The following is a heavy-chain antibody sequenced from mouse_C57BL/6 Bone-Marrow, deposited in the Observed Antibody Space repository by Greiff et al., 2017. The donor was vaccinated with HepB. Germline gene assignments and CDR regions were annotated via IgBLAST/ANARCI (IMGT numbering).Heavy chain of an antibody. J-gene: IGHJ3*01. CDR3: ARLNYDFWFAY. CDR2: ISNLAYSI. Sequence: EVKLVESGGGLVQPGGSLKLSCAASGFTFSDYGMAWVRQAPRKGPEWVAFISNLAYSIYYADTVTGRFTISRENAKNTLYLEMSSLRSEDTAMYYCARLNYDFWFAYWGQGTLVTVSA. CDR1: GFTFSDYG. D-gene: IGHD2-4*01. V-gene: IGHV5-15*01.